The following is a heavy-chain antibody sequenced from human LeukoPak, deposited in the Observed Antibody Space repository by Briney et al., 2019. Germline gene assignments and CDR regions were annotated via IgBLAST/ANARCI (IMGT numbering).Heavy chain of an antibody. CDR2: FDPEDGET. J-gene: IGHJ4*02. Sequence: ASVKVSCKFSGYTLTELSTHWVRQAPGQGLEWMGGFDPEDGETVYAQKFQGRVTMTEDTSTDTAYMELSSLRSEDTAVYYCTTANRLTRDSSGYYPDSWGQGTLVTVSS. D-gene: IGHD3-22*01. CDR1: GYTLTELS. CDR3: TTANRLTRDSSGYYPDS. V-gene: IGHV1-24*01.